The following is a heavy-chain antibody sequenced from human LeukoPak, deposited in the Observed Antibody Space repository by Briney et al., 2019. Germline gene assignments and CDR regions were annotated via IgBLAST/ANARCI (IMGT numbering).Heavy chain of an antibody. Sequence: HPGGSLRLSCAASGFTFSSYEMSWVRQAPGKGLEWVSYISSSGSTIYYADSVKGRFTISRDNAKNSLYLQMNSLRPDDTAIYCCARQEARNYYYEGLDYWGQGNLVTVSS. CDR3: ARQEARNYYYEGLDY. D-gene: IGHD3-22*01. CDR1: GFTFSSYE. CDR2: ISSSGSTI. J-gene: IGHJ4*02. V-gene: IGHV3-48*03.